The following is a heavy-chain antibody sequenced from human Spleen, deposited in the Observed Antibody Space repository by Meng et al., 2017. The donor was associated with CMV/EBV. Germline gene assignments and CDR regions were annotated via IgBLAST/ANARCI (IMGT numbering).Heavy chain of an antibody. V-gene: IGHV1-2*02. J-gene: IGHJ4*02. CDR1: GYTLTDYY. D-gene: IGHD5-18*01. Sequence: ASVKVSCKASGYTLTDYYMHWVRQAPGQGLEWLGWINAKNGGTNYAQKFQGRVTMTRDTSISTAYMELSRLRSDDTAVYYCAREMDTGMVPDYWGQGALVTVS. CDR3: AREMDTGMVPDY. CDR2: INAKNGGT.